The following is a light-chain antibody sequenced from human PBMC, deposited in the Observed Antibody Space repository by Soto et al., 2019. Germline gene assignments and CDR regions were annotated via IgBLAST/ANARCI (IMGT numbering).Light chain of an antibody. J-gene: IGKJ1*01. Sequence: EIVLTQSPATLSLSPGERATLSCRASQSVGSYLAWYQQKPGQAPRLLIHGASNRAAGIPVRFSGSGSGTDFTLTISSLEPEDFAVYYCQQRDNWPPTWTFGQGTEVEIK. CDR3: QQRDNWPPTWT. V-gene: IGKV3-11*01. CDR2: GAS. CDR1: QSVGSY.